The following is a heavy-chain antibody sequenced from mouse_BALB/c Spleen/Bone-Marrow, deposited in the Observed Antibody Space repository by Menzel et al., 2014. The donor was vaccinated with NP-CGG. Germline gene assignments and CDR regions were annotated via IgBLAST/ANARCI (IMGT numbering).Heavy chain of an antibody. CDR3: ASYYYGSSRFAY. V-gene: IGHV14-3*02. J-gene: IGHJ3*01. Sequence: VQLKESEAELVKPGASVKLSCTASGFNIKDTYMHWVKQRPEQGLEWIGRIDPANGNTKYDPKFQGKATITADTSSNTAYLQLSSLTSEDTAVYYCASYYYGSSRFAYWGQGTLVTVSA. D-gene: IGHD1-1*01. CDR2: IDPANGNT. CDR1: GFNIKDTY.